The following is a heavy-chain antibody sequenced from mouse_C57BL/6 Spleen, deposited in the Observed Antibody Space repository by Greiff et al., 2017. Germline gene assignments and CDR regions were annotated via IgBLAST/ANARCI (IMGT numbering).Heavy chain of an antibody. Sequence: VQGVESGAELARPGASVKLSCKASGYTFTSYGISWVKQRTGQGLEWIGEIYPRSGNTYYNEKFKGKATRTADKSSSTAYMELRSLTSEDSAVYFCARSEYWGQGTLVTVSA. CDR1: GYTFTSYG. CDR3: ARSEY. J-gene: IGHJ3*01. CDR2: IYPRSGNT. V-gene: IGHV1-81*01.